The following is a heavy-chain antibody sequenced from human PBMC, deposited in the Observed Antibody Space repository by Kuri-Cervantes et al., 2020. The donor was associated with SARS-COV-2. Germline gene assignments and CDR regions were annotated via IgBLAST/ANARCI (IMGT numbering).Heavy chain of an antibody. D-gene: IGHD6-13*01. CDR3: ARDRSSNWFSTRVAFDI. J-gene: IGHJ3*02. Sequence: GESLKISCAASGFTFSSYSINWVRQAPGKGLEWVSSISSSTSYIYYEDSVKGRFTISRDNAKNSLYLQMNSLRAEDTAIYYCARDRSSNWFSTRVAFDIWGQGTRVTVSS. CDR1: GFTFSSYS. V-gene: IGHV3-21*01. CDR2: ISSSTSYI.